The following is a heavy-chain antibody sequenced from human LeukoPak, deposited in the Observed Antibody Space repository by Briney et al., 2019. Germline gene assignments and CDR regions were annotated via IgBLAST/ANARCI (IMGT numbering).Heavy chain of an antibody. J-gene: IGHJ3*02. CDR2: IGTAGDT. D-gene: IGHD3-10*01. CDR3: ARQGSWFGDAFDI. Sequence: PGGSLRLSCAASGFTFSSYDMHWVRQATGKGLEWASAIGTAGDTYYPGSVKGRFTISRENAKNSLYLQMNSLRAGDTAVYYCARQGSWFGDAFDIWGQGTMVTVSS. CDR1: GFTFSSYD. V-gene: IGHV3-13*01.